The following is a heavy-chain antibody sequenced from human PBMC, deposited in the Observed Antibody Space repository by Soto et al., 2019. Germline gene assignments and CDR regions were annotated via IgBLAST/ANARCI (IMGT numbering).Heavy chain of an antibody. V-gene: IGHV3-74*01. D-gene: IGHD4-17*01. CDR3: ARESVYGDYGEGDY. CDR2: INSDGSST. J-gene: IGHJ4*02. Sequence: PGGSLRLSCAASGFTFSDYYMSWIRQAPGKGLVWVSRINSDGSSTSYADSVKGRFTISRDNAKNTLYLQMNSLRAEDTAVYYCARESVYGDYGEGDYWGQGTLVTVSS. CDR1: GFTFSDYY.